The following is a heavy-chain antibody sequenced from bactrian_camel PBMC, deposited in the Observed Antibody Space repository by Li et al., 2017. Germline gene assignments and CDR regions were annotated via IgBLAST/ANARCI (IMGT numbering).Heavy chain of an antibody. Sequence: VQLVESGGGSVQPGGSLSLSCTWSGGLGTNYCMAWFRQAPGKEREGVVVIGTTGSTIYADSVKARFTVSIDNAKNTMYLQMNRLKPEDTGVYYCAAVLAPLVVSGGYCYDDVRYWGQGTQVTVS. J-gene: IGHJ4*01. V-gene: IGHV3S53*01. CDR1: GGLGTNYC. CDR3: AAVLAPLVVSGGYCYDDVRY. CDR2: IGTTGST. D-gene: IGHD2*01.